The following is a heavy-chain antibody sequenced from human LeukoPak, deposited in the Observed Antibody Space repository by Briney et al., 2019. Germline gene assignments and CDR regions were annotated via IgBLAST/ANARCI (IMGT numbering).Heavy chain of an antibody. D-gene: IGHD4-17*01. Sequence: GSLRLSCTASGFTFSDSAIHWVRQASGKGLEWVGRIRDKADNYAAAYSASVKGRFTISRDDSKNTAYLQMNSLKTEDTAVYFCTGLTMTTDSFDYWGQGTLVTVSS. CDR1: GFTFSDSA. CDR2: IRDKADNYAA. V-gene: IGHV3-73*01. CDR3: TGLTMTTDSFDY. J-gene: IGHJ4*02.